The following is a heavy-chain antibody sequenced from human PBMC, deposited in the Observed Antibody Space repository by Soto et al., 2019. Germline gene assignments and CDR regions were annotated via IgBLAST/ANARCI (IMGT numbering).Heavy chain of an antibody. D-gene: IGHD3-3*01. CDR1: GFTFSHHW. J-gene: IGHJ4*02. Sequence: EVQLVESGGGLVQPGGSLRLSCTASGFTFSHHWMHWVRQAPGKGLIWVSRIHVGGSFTDSADSVKGRFTISRDDAKNTLILQMNNLRAEDTAVYYCVRGTSAWSGKDYWGQGTLVTVSS. V-gene: IGHV3-74*01. CDR2: IHVGGSFT. CDR3: VRGTSAWSGKDY.